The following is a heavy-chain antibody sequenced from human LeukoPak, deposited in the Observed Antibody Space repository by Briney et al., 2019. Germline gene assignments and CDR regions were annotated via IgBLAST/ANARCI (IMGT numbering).Heavy chain of an antibody. J-gene: IGHJ5*02. CDR3: ARDARVLRYFDWLLMGWFDP. CDR1: GYTFTGYY. CDR2: INPNSGGT. D-gene: IGHD3-9*01. Sequence: ASVKVSCKASGYTFTGYYMHWVRQAPGQGLEWMGWINPNSGGTNYAQKFQGRVTMTRDTSISTAYMELSRLRSDDTAVYYCARDARVLRYFDWLLMGWFDPWGQGTLVTVSS. V-gene: IGHV1-2*02.